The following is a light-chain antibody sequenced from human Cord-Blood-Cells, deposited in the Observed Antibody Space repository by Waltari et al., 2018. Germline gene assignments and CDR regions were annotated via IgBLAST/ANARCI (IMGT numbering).Light chain of an antibody. J-gene: IGLJ1*01. CDR2: GNS. V-gene: IGLV1-40*01. CDR3: QSYDSSLSGYV. Sequence: QSVLTQPPSVSGAPGQRVTLPCTGSSSTIGAGYDVHWYQQLPGTAPKLLIYGNSNRPSGVPDRFSGSKSGTSASLAITGLQAEDEADYYCQSYDSSLSGYVFGTGTKVTVL. CDR1: SSTIGAGYD.